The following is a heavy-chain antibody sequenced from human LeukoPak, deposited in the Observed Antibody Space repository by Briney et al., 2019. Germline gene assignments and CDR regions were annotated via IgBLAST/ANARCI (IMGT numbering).Heavy chain of an antibody. CDR3: ARVFMYYYGSGSYSGNWFDP. CDR1: GFTFSSYG. J-gene: IGHJ5*02. CDR2: IRYDGSNK. Sequence: GGSLRLSCAASGFTFSSYGMHWVRQAPGKGLEWVAFIRYDGSNKYYADSVKGRFTISRDNAKNSLYLQMNSLRAEDTAVYYCARVFMYYYGSGSYSGNWFDPWGQGTLVTVSS. D-gene: IGHD3-10*01. V-gene: IGHV3-30*02.